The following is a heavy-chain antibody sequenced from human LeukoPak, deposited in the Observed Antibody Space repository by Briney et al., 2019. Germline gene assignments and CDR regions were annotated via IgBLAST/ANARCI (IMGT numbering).Heavy chain of an antibody. D-gene: IGHD3-16*01. V-gene: IGHV4-59*02. CDR3: ARAEGAASHI. CDR2: IHYSGGA. J-gene: IGHJ3*02. Sequence: SETLSLTCTVSGGSVTTYHWTWIRQPPGKGLEWIGHIHYSGGADYNPSLKSRVSMSLDTSKNHFSLRLTSVTAADTGVYFCARAEGAASHIWGQGTMVSVSS. CDR1: GGSVTTYH.